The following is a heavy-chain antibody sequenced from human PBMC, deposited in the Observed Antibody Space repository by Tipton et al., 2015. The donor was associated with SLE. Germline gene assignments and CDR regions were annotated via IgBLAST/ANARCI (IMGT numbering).Heavy chain of an antibody. D-gene: IGHD3-16*01. CDR3: ARGGPWGSPDAFDI. J-gene: IGHJ3*02. CDR1: GDSIRNYF. V-gene: IGHV4-59*08. CDR2: GHYSGNT. Sequence: TLSLTCSVSGDSIRNYFCTWIRQSVGTGLEWIGYGHYSGNTNYNLSLKRRVTISVDTSKNQFSLNLSSVTAADTAVYYCARGGPWGSPDAFDIWGQGTMVTVS.